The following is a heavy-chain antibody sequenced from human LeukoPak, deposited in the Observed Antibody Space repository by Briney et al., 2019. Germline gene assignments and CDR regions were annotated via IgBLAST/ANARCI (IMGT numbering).Heavy chain of an antibody. CDR2: ITAYNGNT. D-gene: IGHD5-12*01. CDR3: ARVDIVATIHVDY. CDR1: GYTFTSYG. V-gene: IGHV1-18*01. J-gene: IGHJ4*02. Sequence: GASVKVSCKASGYTFTSYGISWVRQAPGQGLEWMGWITAYNGNTNYAQKLQGRVTMTTDTSTSTPYMELTSLKSDDTAVYYCARVDIVATIHVDYWGQGTLVTVSS.